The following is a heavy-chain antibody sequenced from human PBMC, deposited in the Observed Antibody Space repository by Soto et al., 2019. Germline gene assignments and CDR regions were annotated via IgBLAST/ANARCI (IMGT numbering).Heavy chain of an antibody. D-gene: IGHD6-19*01. J-gene: IGHJ4*02. Sequence: PGGSLRLSCAASGLTFSDYYMSWIRQAPGKGLEWVSYITSSGSYTKYADNLQGRFTISRDNAKNSLYLQMNSLRAEDTAVYYCAKGGRQWLVTSDFNYWGQGALVTVSS. V-gene: IGHV3-11*03. CDR2: ITSSGSYT. CDR1: GLTFSDYY. CDR3: AKGGRQWLVTSDFNY.